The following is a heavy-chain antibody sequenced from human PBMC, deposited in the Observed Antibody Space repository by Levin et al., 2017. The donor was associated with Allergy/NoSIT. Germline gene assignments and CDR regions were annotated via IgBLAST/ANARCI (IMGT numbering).Heavy chain of an antibody. CDR3: ARDKQSGREWLSPDY. CDR2: ISSSSSTI. D-gene: IGHD3-3*01. J-gene: IGHJ4*02. CDR1: GFTFSSYS. Sequence: PGGSLRLSCAASGFTFSSYSMNWVRQAPGKGLEWVSYISSSSSTIYYADSVKGRFTISRDNAKNSLYLQMNSLRDEDTAVYYCARDKQSGREWLSPDYWGQGTLVTVSS. V-gene: IGHV3-48*02.